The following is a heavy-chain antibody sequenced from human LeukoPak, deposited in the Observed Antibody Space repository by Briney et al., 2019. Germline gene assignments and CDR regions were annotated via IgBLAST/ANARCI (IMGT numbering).Heavy chain of an antibody. D-gene: IGHD1-26*01. CDR1: GYTFTSYY. Sequence: ASVKVSCKASGYTFTSYYMHWVRQAPGQGLEWMGIINPSGGSTSYAQKFQGRVTMTRDTSTSTVYMELSSLRSEDTAVYYCAREHSGSYVEDYFDYWGQGTLVTVSS. J-gene: IGHJ4*02. V-gene: IGHV1-46*01. CDR3: AREHSGSYVEDYFDY. CDR2: INPSGGST.